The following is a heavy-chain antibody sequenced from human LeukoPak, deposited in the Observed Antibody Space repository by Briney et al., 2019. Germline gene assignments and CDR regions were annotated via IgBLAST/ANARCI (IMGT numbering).Heavy chain of an antibody. CDR2: IKQDGSEK. Sequence: GGSQRLSCAASGFTFSSYWMSWVRQAPGKGLEWVANIKQDGSEKYYVDSVKGRFTISRDNSKNTLYLQMNSLRAEDTAVYYCARYYSSSWMDYWGQGTLVTVSS. D-gene: IGHD6-13*01. V-gene: IGHV3-7*03. CDR3: ARYYSSSWMDY. J-gene: IGHJ4*02. CDR1: GFTFSSYW.